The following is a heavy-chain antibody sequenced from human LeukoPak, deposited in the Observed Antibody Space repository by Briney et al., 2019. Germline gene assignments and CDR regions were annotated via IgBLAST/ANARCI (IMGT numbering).Heavy chain of an antibody. CDR2: INHSGST. D-gene: IGHD2-2*01. CDR1: GWSFSGYY. V-gene: IGHV4-34*01. CDR3: ARDVVVPAEDDAFDI. Sequence: SETLSLTCAVYGWSFSGYYWSWIRQPPGKGLDWIGEINHSGSTNYNPSLKSRVTISVDTSKNQFSLKLSSVTAADTAVYYCARDVVVPAEDDAFDIWGQGTMVTVSS. J-gene: IGHJ3*02.